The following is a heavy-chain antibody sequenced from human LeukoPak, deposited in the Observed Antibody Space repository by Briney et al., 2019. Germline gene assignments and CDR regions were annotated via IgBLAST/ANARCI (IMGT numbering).Heavy chain of an antibody. V-gene: IGHV3-74*01. D-gene: IGHD3-22*01. CDR1: GFTFSTYW. CDR3: ARAPSEIGGYYLEYFRD. CDR2: IKSDGST. J-gene: IGHJ1*01. Sequence: GGSLRLSRAASGFTFSTYWMHWVRQAPGKGLVWVSRIKSDGSTNYADSVKGRFTISRDNANNTLSLQMNSLRPEDTGVYYCARAPSEIGGYYLEYFRDWGQGGLVTVSS.